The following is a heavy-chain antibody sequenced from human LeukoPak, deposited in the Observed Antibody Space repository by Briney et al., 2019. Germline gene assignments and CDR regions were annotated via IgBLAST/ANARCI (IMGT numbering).Heavy chain of an antibody. J-gene: IGHJ3*01. V-gene: IGHV4-4*07. Sequence: SETLSLTCKVSGGSISGYYWAWIRQPAGKGREWIGRIYPGGSTNYNPSLKSRISISRNPSKNQFSLKLSSVTAADTAVYYCARDYFRKGNAFDLWGQGTVVTVPS. D-gene: IGHD2/OR15-2a*01. CDR2: IYPGGST. CDR1: GGSISGYY. CDR3: ARDYFRKGNAFDL.